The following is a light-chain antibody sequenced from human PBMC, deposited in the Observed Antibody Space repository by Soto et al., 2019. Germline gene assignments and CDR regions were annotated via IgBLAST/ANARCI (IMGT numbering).Light chain of an antibody. CDR3: QQYNNWPRT. J-gene: IGKJ1*01. Sequence: EIVMTQSPATLSVSPGERATLSCRASQSVSSNLAWYQQRPGQAPRPLIHDASTRATGIPASFSGSGSGTEFTLTISSLQSEDFAVYYCQQYNNWPRTFGQGTQVEIK. CDR2: DAS. V-gene: IGKV3-15*01. CDR1: QSVSSN.